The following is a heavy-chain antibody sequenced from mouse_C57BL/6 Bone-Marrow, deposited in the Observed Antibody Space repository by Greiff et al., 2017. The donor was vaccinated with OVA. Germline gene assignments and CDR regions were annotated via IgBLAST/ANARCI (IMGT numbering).Heavy chain of an antibody. D-gene: IGHD1-2*01. CDR1: GFTFSSYA. V-gene: IGHV5-4*03. Sequence: EVKVVESGGGLVKPGGSLKLSCAASGFTFSSYAMSWVRQTPEKRLEWVATISDGGSYTYYPDNVKGRFTISRDNDKNNLYLQMSHLKSEDTAMYYCAALLPPYWYFDVWGTGTTVTVSS. CDR3: AALLPPYWYFDV. J-gene: IGHJ1*03. CDR2: ISDGGSYT.